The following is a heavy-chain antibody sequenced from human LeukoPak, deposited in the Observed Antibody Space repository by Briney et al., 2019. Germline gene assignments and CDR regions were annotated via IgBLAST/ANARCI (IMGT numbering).Heavy chain of an antibody. D-gene: IGHD5-12*01. CDR3: ARDQLAYSGYDTLFDY. V-gene: IGHV3-48*01. Sequence: GGSLRLSCAASGFTFSSYSMNWVRQAPGKGLEWGSYISGSSSTIYYADSVKGRFTISRDNSKNTLYLQLNSLRPEDTAVYYCARDQLAYSGYDTLFDYWGQGTLVTVSS. CDR2: ISGSSSTI. J-gene: IGHJ4*02. CDR1: GFTFSSYS.